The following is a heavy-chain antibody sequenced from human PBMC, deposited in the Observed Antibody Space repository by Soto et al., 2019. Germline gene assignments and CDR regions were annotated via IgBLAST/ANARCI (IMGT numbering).Heavy chain of an antibody. CDR2: IYYIVST. Sequence: SETLSLTCTVSGVSISPYYWIWIQQPPVNGLEFIGYIYYIVSTNYNPSLKSRFTISLDTSKNHFSLKLSCFSAAYTSVYYCLXHGEGCCSGGSCYPFRWFDPWGQGTLVTVSS. D-gene: IGHD2-15*01. CDR3: LXHGEGCCSGGSCYPFRWFDP. J-gene: IGHJ5*02. CDR1: GVSISPYY. V-gene: IGHV4-59*08.